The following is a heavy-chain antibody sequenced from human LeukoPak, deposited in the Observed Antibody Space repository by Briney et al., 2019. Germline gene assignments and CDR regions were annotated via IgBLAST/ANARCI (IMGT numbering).Heavy chain of an antibody. CDR3: ARAFAEYFQH. J-gene: IGHJ1*01. D-gene: IGHD2/OR15-2a*01. CDR2: IYTSGST. CDR1: GGSISSYY. Sequence: SETLSLTCTVSGGSISSYYWSWIRQPPGKGLEWIGYIYTSGSTNYNPSLKSRVTISVDTSKNQFSLKLSSVTAADTAVYYCARAFAEYFQHWGQGTLVTVSS. V-gene: IGHV4-4*08.